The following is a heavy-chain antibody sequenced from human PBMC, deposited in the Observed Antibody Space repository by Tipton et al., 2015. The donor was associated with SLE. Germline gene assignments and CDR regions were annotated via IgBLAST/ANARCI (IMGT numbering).Heavy chain of an antibody. J-gene: IGHJ5*01. Sequence: LRLSCTVSGGSIFRSSFYWGWIRQPPGKGLDWIGTMFYSGTSYYNPALKSRVTISIDTSKNQVSLRLSSVTAADTAVYYCAGGKSYYDSSGYYHNYFYSWGQGTLVTVSS. V-gene: IGHV4-39*07. D-gene: IGHD3-22*01. CDR3: AGGKSYYDSSGYYHNYFYS. CDR2: MFYSGTS. CDR1: GGSIFRSSFY.